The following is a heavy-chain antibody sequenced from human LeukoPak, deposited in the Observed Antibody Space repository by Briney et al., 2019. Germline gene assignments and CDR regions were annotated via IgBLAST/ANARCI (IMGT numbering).Heavy chain of an antibody. CDR1: GFTFSSYE. D-gene: IGHD5-18*01. CDR3: ARGDSKSFDI. Sequence: GGSLRLSCAASGFTFSSYEMNWVRQAPGKGLEWVSSISSGHTIVYYADSVQGRFTISRDNVKNSVFLQMNSLRVEDTAVYYCARGDSKSFDIWGRGTMVTVSS. CDR2: ISSGHTIV. J-gene: IGHJ3*02. V-gene: IGHV3-48*03.